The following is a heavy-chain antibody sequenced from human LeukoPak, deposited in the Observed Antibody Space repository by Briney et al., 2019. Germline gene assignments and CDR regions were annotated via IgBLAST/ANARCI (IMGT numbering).Heavy chain of an antibody. CDR3: ARDSIDVVVVAATYHYNYYGMDV. J-gene: IGHJ6*02. CDR1: GYTFTSYG. CDR2: ISAYNGNT. D-gene: IGHD2-15*01. Sequence: ASVKVSCKASGYTFTSYGISWVRQAPGQGLEWMGWISAYNGNTNYAQKLQGRVTMTTDTSTSTAYMELRSLRSDDTAVYYCARDSIDVVVVAATYHYNYYGMDVWGQGTTVTVSS. V-gene: IGHV1-18*01.